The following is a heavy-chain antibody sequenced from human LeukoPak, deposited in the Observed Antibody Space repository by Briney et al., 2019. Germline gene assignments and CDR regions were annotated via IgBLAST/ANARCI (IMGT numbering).Heavy chain of an antibody. J-gene: IGHJ3*01. CDR3: VRKYGGGDCSRGGSFDV. D-gene: IGHD2-21*02. CDR2: IFPDDSDT. V-gene: IGHV5-51*01. Sequence: GGSLKISCKASGYTFTNFWIGWVRQMPGKGLEWMGIIFPDDSDTAYSPSFQGHMTISADKSTNTAFLQWTSLRASDSALYFCVRKYGGGDCSRGGSFDVWGQGTLVTVSS. CDR1: GYTFTNFW.